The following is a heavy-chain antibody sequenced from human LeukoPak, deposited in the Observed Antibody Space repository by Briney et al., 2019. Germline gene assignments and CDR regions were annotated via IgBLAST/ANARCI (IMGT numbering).Heavy chain of an antibody. J-gene: IGHJ5*02. D-gene: IGHD3-10*01. CDR3: ARGLPPMVRGRWFDP. Sequence: SETLSLTCAVYGGSFSGYYWSWIRQPPGKGLEWIGEINHSGSTNYNPSLKSRVTISVDTSKNQCSLKLSSVTAADTAVYYCARGLPPMVRGRWFDPWGQGTLVTVSS. CDR2: INHSGST. CDR1: GGSFSGYY. V-gene: IGHV4-34*01.